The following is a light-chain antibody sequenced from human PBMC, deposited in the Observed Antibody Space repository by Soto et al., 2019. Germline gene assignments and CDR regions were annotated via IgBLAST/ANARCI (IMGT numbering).Light chain of an antibody. CDR1: QSLLYSNGYNY. J-gene: IGKJ3*01. Sequence: DIVMTQSPLSLSVTPGGPASISCRSSQSLLYSNGYNYLDWYLQKPGQSPQLLIYLGSNRASGVPDRFSGSGSGSDFTLTISSVEAEDVGVYYCMHSLRTPLTFGPGTKVDVK. CDR2: LGS. V-gene: IGKV2-28*01. CDR3: MHSLRTPLT.